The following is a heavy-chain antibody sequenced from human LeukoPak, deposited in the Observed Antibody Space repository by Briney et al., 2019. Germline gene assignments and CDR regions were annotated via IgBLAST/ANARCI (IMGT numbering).Heavy chain of an antibody. CDR2: XWYDGSNK. D-gene: IGHD2-2*01. CDR3: ARDRGFIVVVPAAFDY. V-gene: IGHV3-33*01. CDR1: GFTFSSYG. J-gene: IGHJ4*02. Sequence: PGGSLRLSCAASGFTFSSYGMHWVRQAPGKGLEXXXXXWYDGSNKYYADSVKGRFTISRDNSKNTLYLQMNSLRAEDTAVYYCARDRGFIVVVPAAFDYWGQGTLVTVSS.